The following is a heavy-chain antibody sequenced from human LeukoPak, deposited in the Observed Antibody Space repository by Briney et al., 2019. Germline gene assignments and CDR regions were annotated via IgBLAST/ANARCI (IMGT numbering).Heavy chain of an antibody. V-gene: IGHV3-21*04. Sequence: GGSLRLSCAASEFTFSTYSMNWVRQAPGKGLEWVSSVSSTSSYIYYADSVKGRFTISRDNSKNTLYLQMSSLRAEDTAVYYCAKRGMTTIKEGFDYWGQGTLVTVSS. CDR3: AKRGMTTIKEGFDY. CDR1: EFTFSTYS. J-gene: IGHJ4*02. CDR2: VSSTSSYI. D-gene: IGHD5-24*01.